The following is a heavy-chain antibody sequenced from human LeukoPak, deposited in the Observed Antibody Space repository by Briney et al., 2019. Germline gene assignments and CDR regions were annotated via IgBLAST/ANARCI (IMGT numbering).Heavy chain of an antibody. D-gene: IGHD1-26*01. CDR3: ARQSVGTASIYYFAY. Sequence: PSETLSLTCAVSGASISGSSGYYWGWIRQPPGKGLEWISSIRYSGTTHYNPFVKSRVSIFIDTSKNQFSLNLNSVTAAGTAVYYCARQSVGTASIYYFAYWGQGILVTVSS. CDR2: IRYSGTT. CDR1: GASISGSSGYY. J-gene: IGHJ4*02. V-gene: IGHV4-39*01.